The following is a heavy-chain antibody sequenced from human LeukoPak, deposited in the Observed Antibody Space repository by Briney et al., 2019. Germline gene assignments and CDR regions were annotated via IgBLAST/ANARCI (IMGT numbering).Heavy chain of an antibody. V-gene: IGHV2-5*02. J-gene: IGHJ5*02. Sequence: ESGPTLVKPTQTLTLTCTFSGFSLSTSGVGVGWIRQPPGKALEWLALIHWDDDKRYSPSLKSRLTITKDTSKNQVVLTMTNMDPVDTATYYCAHAGITMVRGVISNWFDPWGQGTLVTVSS. CDR3: AHAGITMVRGVISNWFDP. D-gene: IGHD3-10*01. CDR1: GFSLSTSGVG. CDR2: IHWDDDK.